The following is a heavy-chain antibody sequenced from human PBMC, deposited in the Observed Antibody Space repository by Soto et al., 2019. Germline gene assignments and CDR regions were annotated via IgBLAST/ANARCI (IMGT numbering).Heavy chain of an antibody. CDR3: ARDYGYSSSWSTYYYGMDV. V-gene: IGHV1-18*01. Sequence: ASVKVSCKASGYTFTSYGISWVRQAPGQGLEWMGWISAYNGNTNYAQKLQGRVTMTTDTSTSTAYMELRSLRSDDTALYYCARDYGYSSSWSTYYYGMDVWGQGTTVTVSS. J-gene: IGHJ6*02. CDR1: GYTFTSYG. D-gene: IGHD6-13*01. CDR2: ISAYNGNT.